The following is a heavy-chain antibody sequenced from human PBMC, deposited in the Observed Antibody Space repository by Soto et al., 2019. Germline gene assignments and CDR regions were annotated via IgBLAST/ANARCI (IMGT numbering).Heavy chain of an antibody. CDR1: GGTFSSYA. V-gene: IGHV1-69*13. J-gene: IGHJ4*02. CDR2: VIPIFGTA. D-gene: IGHD4-17*01. Sequence: SVKVSCKASGGTFSSYAISWVRQAPGQGLEWMGGVIPIFGTANYAQKFQGRVTITADESTSTAYMELSSLRSEDTAVYYCARYNYGDHLYYFDYWGQGTLVTVSS. CDR3: ARYNYGDHLYYFDY.